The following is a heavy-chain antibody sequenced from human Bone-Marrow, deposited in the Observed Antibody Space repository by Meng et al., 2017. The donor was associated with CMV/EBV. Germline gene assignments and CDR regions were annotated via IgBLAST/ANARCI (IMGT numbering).Heavy chain of an antibody. D-gene: IGHD2-2*02. Sequence: SETLSLTCTVSGGSMGRGTYHWAWIRQPPGKGLEWIGSIYYNGNTYYNPSLKSRVTISVGTSKNQFSLKLSSVTAADTAVYYCAREELVPAAIQTPFWSGYDYWGQGTLVTVSS. CDR1: GGSMGRGTYH. CDR3: AREELVPAAIQTPFWSGYDY. V-gene: IGHV4-39*07. CDR2: IYYNGNT. J-gene: IGHJ4*02.